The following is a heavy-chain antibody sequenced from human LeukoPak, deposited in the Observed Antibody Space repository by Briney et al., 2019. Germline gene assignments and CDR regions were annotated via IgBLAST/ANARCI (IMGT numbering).Heavy chain of an antibody. D-gene: IGHD3-22*01. CDR1: GYTFTSYG. J-gene: IGHJ5*02. CDR2: ISAYNGNT. Sequence: ASVKVSCKASGYTFTSYGISWVRQAPGQGLEWMGWISAYNGNTNYAQKLQGRVTMTTDTSTSTAYMELRSLRSEDTAVYYCARVKQTYYYDSSGYYHNWFDPWGQGTLVTVSS. CDR3: ARVKQTYYYDSSGYYHNWFDP. V-gene: IGHV1-18*01.